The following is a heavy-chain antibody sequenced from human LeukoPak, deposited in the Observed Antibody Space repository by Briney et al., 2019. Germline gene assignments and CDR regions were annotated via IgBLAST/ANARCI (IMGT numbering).Heavy chain of an antibody. CDR2: INPNSGGT. D-gene: IGHD3-9*01. V-gene: IGHV1-2*02. CDR3: ARGDYDILTGYNWFDP. J-gene: IGHJ5*02. CDR1: GYTFTGYY. Sequence: GASVKVSCKASGYTFTGYYMHWVRQAPGQGLEWMGWINPNSGGTNYAQKFQGRVTMTRDTSISTAYMELSRLRSDDTAVYYCARGDYDILTGYNWFDPWGQGTLVTVSS.